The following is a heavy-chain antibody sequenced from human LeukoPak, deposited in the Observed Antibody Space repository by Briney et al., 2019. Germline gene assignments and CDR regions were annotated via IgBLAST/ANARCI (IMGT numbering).Heavy chain of an antibody. J-gene: IGHJ4*02. D-gene: IGHD3-22*01. CDR2: INPSDGTT. CDR1: GSTFTSHY. Sequence: ASVKVSCKASGSTFTSHYTHWVHQAPGEGPQWMGIINPSDGTTSYAPKFQGRVTMTRDTSTSTVYMELRSLRSEDTAMYYCARSRSGYLVYWGQGTLLTVSS. CDR3: ARSRSGYLVY. V-gene: IGHV1-46*01.